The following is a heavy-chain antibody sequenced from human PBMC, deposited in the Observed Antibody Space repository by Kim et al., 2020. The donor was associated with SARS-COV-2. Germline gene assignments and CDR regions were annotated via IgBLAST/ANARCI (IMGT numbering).Heavy chain of an antibody. CDR1: GDSVSSNSTA. J-gene: IGHJ4*02. V-gene: IGHV6-1*01. Sequence: SQTLSLTCAISGDSVSSNSTAWNWIRQSPSRGLEWLGRTFYRSKWYNDYAVSVKSRITINPDTSKNQFSLQLNSVTPEDTAVYYCARDRGNDKYYPVSYYDYWGQGTLVTVSS. D-gene: IGHD3-10*01. CDR2: TFYRSKWYN. CDR3: ARDRGNDKYYPVSYYDY.